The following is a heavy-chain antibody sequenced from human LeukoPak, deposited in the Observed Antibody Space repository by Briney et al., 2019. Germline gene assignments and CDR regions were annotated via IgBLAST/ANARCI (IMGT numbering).Heavy chain of an antibody. CDR3: ARWGYFDSSAYFVVDY. CDR1: GGSISRYY. D-gene: IGHD3-22*01. Sequence: SETLSLTCAVSGGSISRYYWNWIRQPPGERLEWIGWIHYSGSTAYNPSLESRVTMSVDTSKNHISLKMTSVTAADTATYYCARWGYFDSSAYFVVDYWGQGVLVTVSS. CDR2: IHYSGST. V-gene: IGHV4-59*01. J-gene: IGHJ4*02.